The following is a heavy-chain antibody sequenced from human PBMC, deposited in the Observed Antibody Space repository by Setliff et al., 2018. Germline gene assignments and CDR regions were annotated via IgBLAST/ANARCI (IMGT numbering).Heavy chain of an antibody. V-gene: IGHV4-34*01. D-gene: IGHD3-3*01. Sequence: SETLSLTCTVYGGSFTNYYWGWIRQSPGKGLEWIGEINHSGSTSYNPSLKSRVTISIDTSKNQFSLNLNSVTAADTAVYFCARTTHYDFWSGYLYWGQGTLVTVSS. CDR2: INHSGST. J-gene: IGHJ4*02. CDR3: ARTTHYDFWSGYLY. CDR1: GGSFTNYY.